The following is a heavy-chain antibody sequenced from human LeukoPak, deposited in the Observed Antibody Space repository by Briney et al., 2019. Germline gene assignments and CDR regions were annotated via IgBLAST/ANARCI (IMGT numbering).Heavy chain of an antibody. CDR3: ARSLRTAGTPSYYYYGMDV. CDR2: INPNSGGT. CDR1: GYTFTGYY. V-gene: IGHV1-2*04. J-gene: IGHJ6*02. Sequence: GASVKVSCKASGYTFTGYYMHWVRQAPGQGLGWMGRINPNSGGTNYAQKFQGWVTMTRDTSISTAYMELSRLRSDDTAVYYCARSLRTAGTPSYYYYGMDVWGQGTTVTVSS. D-gene: IGHD6-13*01.